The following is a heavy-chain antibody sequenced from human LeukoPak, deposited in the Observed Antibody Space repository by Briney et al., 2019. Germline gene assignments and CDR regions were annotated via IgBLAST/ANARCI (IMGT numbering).Heavy chain of an antibody. D-gene: IGHD2-2*01. V-gene: IGHV1-24*01. Sequence: ASVKVSCKVSGYTLTELSMHWVRQAPGKGLEWMGGFDPEDGETIYAQKFQGRVTMTEDTSTDTAYMELSSLRSEDTAVYYCARFSSGCSTSSCYLTYWGQGTLVTVS. J-gene: IGHJ4*02. CDR3: ARFSSGCSTSSCYLTY. CDR1: GYTLTELS. CDR2: FDPEDGET.